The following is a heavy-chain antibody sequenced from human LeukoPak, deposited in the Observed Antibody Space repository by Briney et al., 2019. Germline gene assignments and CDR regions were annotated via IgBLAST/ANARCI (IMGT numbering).Heavy chain of an antibody. J-gene: IGHJ1*01. D-gene: IGHD6-19*01. Sequence: GGSLRLSCAASGFTFSSYGMHWVRQAPGKGLEWVAFIRCDGSNKYYADSVKGRFTISRDNSKNTLYLQMNRLRAEDTAVYYCASEFRLDNSGWMEYFQHWGQGTLVTVSS. CDR1: GFTFSSYG. CDR2: IRCDGSNK. V-gene: IGHV3-30*02. CDR3: ASEFRLDNSGWMEYFQH.